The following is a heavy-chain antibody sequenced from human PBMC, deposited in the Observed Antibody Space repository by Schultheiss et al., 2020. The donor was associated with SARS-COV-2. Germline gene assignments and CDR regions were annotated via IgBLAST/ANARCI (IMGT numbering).Heavy chain of an antibody. Sequence: GGSLRLSCAASGFTFSRYGMHWVRQAPGKGLEWVAVIWYDGSNKYYADSVKGRFTISRDNSKNTLYLQMNSLRVEDTAVYYCARDAADYFDSSGYYYPWYFDFWGQGTLLTVSS. CDR2: IWYDGSNK. CDR1: GFTFSRYG. D-gene: IGHD3-22*01. J-gene: IGHJ4*02. V-gene: IGHV3-33*01. CDR3: ARDAADYFDSSGYYYPWYFDF.